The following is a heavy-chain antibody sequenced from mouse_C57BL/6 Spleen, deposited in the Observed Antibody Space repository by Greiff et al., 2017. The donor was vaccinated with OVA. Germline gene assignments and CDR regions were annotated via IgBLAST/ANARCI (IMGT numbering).Heavy chain of an antibody. CDR3: GYYGSSPKYAMDY. Sequence: EVKLVESGGDLVKPGGSLKLSCAASGFTFSSYGMSWVRQTPDKRLEWVATISSGGSYTYYPDSVKGRFTISRDNAKNTLYLQMSSLTSEDTAMYYCGYYGSSPKYAMDYWGQGTSVTVSS. CDR1: GFTFSSYG. D-gene: IGHD1-1*01. CDR2: ISSGGSYT. J-gene: IGHJ4*01. V-gene: IGHV5-6*01.